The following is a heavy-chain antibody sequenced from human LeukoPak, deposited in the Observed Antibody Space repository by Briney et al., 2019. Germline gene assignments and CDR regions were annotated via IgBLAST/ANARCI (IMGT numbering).Heavy chain of an antibody. D-gene: IGHD7-27*01. CDR1: GGSINTFNHY. Sequence: SETLSLTCTVSGGSINTFNHYWGWIRQPPGKGPEWIGSIYYSGNTHYDASLKSRVAMSVDTSKNQFSLQVRSVTAADTAVYFCARLDWGSRGSGSFDIWGQGTLVIVSS. CDR3: ARLDWGSRGSGSFDI. CDR2: IYYSGNT. J-gene: IGHJ4*02. V-gene: IGHV4-39*01.